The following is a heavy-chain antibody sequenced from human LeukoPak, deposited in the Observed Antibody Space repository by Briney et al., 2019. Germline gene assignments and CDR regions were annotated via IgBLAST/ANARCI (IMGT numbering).Heavy chain of an antibody. D-gene: IGHD4-17*01. CDR2: IYYTGSS. CDR1: GGSISSGTYY. V-gene: IGHV4-39*01. J-gene: IGHJ5*02. CDR3: ATHTVPGSRNNWFDP. Sequence: SETLSLTCTVSGGSISSGTYYWGWIRQPPGKGLQWIGSIYYTGSSYYNPSLKSRVTISVDMSKNQFSLKLTSVTAADTALYYCATHTVPGSRNNWFDPWGQGTLVTVSS.